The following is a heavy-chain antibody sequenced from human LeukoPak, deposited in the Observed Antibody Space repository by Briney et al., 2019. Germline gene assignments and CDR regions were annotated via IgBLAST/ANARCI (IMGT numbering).Heavy chain of an antibody. D-gene: IGHD3-22*01. J-gene: IGHJ4*02. CDR3: ARGELCDSSGFSFFYY. Sequence: SVKVSCKATIGTFSSYGISWVRQGPGHGLEWRGGGIAIIGRVKYGQTFRRRSTTTSDESTSTAYMELSSLTSEDTGEYYCARGELCDSSGFSFFYYWGQGTLVTVSS. CDR2: GIAIIGRV. V-gene: IGHV1-69*01. CDR1: IGTFSSYG.